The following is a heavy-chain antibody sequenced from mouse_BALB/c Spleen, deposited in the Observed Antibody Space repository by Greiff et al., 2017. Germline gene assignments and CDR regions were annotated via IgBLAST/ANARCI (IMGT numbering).Heavy chain of an antibody. CDR1: GYSITSGYY. V-gene: IGHV3-6*02. Sequence: EVQLQESGPGLVKPSQSLSLTCSVTGYSITSGYYWNWIRQFPGNKLEWMGYISYDGSNNYNPSLKNRISITRDTSKNQFFLKLNSVTTEDTATYYCARGGIIWVYFDYWGQGTTLTVSS. CDR3: ARGGIIWVYFDY. J-gene: IGHJ2*01. CDR2: ISYDGSN. D-gene: IGHD1-1*02.